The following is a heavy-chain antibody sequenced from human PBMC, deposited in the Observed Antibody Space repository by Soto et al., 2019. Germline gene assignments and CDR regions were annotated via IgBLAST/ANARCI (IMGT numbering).Heavy chain of an antibody. CDR3: ARDLAKGGGSAGFDY. D-gene: IGHD1-26*01. Sequence: ACRDTLTVYDMDWVRQAPGQGLEWMGWINPKSGGTMYPQKFQGRVTMTWDTSISTAYMALTRLRSDDTAVYYCARDLAKGGGSAGFDYWGQGTLVTVSS. CDR1: RDTLTVYD. CDR2: INPKSGGT. J-gene: IGHJ4*02. V-gene: IGHV1-2*02.